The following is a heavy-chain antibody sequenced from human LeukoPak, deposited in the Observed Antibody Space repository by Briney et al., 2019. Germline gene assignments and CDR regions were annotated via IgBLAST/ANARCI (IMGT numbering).Heavy chain of an antibody. J-gene: IGHJ2*01. CDR1: GASIRTSEDH. CDR2: TSNSDYP. D-gene: IGHD4-17*01. V-gene: IGHV4-31*03. Sequence: SETLSLTCTVSGASIRTSEDHWTWIRQHPGKGLEWIGYTSNSDYPDSNPSLKSRVTISLDTSKNQFSLKLRSVTAADTAVYYCARDNPPTVTNNWYFDLWGRGTLVTVSS. CDR3: ARDNPPTVTNNWYFDL.